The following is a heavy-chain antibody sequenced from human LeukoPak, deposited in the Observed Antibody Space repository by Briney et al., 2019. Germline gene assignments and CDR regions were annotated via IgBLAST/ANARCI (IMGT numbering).Heavy chain of an antibody. D-gene: IGHD3-22*01. V-gene: IGHV1-3*01. CDR2: IDGGSGNT. J-gene: IGHJ4*02. CDR1: GYTFIDYT. CDR3: ANPRYDSSGYYYVD. Sequence: ASVKVSCKASGYTFIDYTMHWLRQAPGQRLDWMGWIDGGSGNTKYSPEFQGRVTITRDTSASTGYMELSSLRSEDTAVYYCANPRYDSSGYYYVDWGQGTLVTVSS.